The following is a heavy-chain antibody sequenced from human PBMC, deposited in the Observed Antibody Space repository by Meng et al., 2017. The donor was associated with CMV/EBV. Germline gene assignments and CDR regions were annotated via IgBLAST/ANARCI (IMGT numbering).Heavy chain of an antibody. J-gene: IGHJ4*02. CDR2: ISSSSSYI. Sequence: GESLKISCAASGFTFSSYSMNWVRQAPGPGLEWVSSISSSSSYIYYADSVKGRFTLSSDNAKNSLYLQMNSLRAEDTAVYYCARRGGSVVVPAAHFDYWGQGTLVTVSS. CDR1: GFTFSSYS. CDR3: ARRGGSVVVPAAHFDY. D-gene: IGHD2-2*01. V-gene: IGHV3-21*01.